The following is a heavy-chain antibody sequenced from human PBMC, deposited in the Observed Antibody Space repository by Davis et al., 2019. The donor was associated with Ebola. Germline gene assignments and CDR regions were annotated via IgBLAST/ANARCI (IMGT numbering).Heavy chain of an antibody. CDR2: IWYDGSNK. D-gene: IGHD1-26*01. V-gene: IGHV3-33*01. J-gene: IGHJ4*03. CDR1: GFTFSSYG. Sequence: GESLKISCAASGFTFSSYGMHWVRQVPGKGLEWVAVIWYDGSNKYYADSVKGRFTISRDNSKNTLYLQMNSLRAEDTAVYYCAREGHSGYVDYWGQGTLVTVSS. CDR3: AREGHSGYVDY.